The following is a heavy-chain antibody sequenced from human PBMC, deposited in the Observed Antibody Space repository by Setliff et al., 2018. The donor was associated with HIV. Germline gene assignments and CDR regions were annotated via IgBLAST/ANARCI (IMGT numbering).Heavy chain of an antibody. Sequence: ASVKVSCKASGYTFTRYFMHCVRQAPGQGLEWLGMINPSGGSTWYAQKFQGRVTMTGDESTSTAYLALSSLTSEDTAVYFCARGMIRGAIITEFASWGQGTLVTVSS. V-gene: IGHV1-46*01. D-gene: IGHD3-10*01. CDR1: GYTFTRYF. J-gene: IGHJ4*02. CDR3: ARGMIRGAIITEFAS. CDR2: INPSGGST.